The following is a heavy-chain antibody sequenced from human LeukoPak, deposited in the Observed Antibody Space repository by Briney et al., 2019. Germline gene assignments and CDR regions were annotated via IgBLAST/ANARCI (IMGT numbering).Heavy chain of an antibody. CDR3: ARGAYTSSWYQS. Sequence: GGSLRLSCAVSGFTFSSYRMNWVRQAPGKGLEWISYISSSSSTIYYADSVRGRFTISRDNADNSLFLQMNGLRAEDTAVYYCARGAYTSSWYQSWGQGTLVTVSS. J-gene: IGHJ1*01. D-gene: IGHD6-13*01. V-gene: IGHV3-48*01. CDR2: ISSSSSTI. CDR1: GFTFSSYR.